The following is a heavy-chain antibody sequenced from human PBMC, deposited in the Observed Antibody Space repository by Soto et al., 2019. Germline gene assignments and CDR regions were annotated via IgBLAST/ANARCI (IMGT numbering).Heavy chain of an antibody. Sequence: QVQLVQSGAEVKKPGSSVKVSCKASGGTFNIYTIIWVRQAPGQGLEWMGRIIPLLAITNYAQRFQDRVTITADTSTSTAYMDLSSLTSEDTDVYYCALGSWSAETFDIWGQGTLVTVSS. CDR2: IIPLLAIT. V-gene: IGHV1-69*02. CDR3: ALGSWSAETFDI. CDR1: GGTFNIYT. J-gene: IGHJ3*02. D-gene: IGHD6-13*01.